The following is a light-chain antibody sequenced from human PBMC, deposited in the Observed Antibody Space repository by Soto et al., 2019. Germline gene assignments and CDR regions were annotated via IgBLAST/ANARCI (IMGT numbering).Light chain of an antibody. J-gene: IGLJ1*01. Sequence: QSALTQPASVSGSPGQSITISCTGTSSDVGSYNLVSWYQQHPGNATKLMIYEVSKRPSGVSNRFSGSKSGNTASLTISGLQAEDEADYYCCSYAGSSPYVFGTGTKVTVL. CDR3: CSYAGSSPYV. CDR1: SSDVGSYNL. CDR2: EVS. V-gene: IGLV2-23*02.